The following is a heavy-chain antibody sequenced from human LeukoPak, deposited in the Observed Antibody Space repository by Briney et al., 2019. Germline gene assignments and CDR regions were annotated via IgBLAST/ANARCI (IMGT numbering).Heavy chain of an antibody. CDR3: VPTTVVTTWDY. D-gene: IGHD4-23*01. CDR1: GFTFVTYA. V-gene: IGHV3-21*01. J-gene: IGHJ4*02. Sequence: PGGSLRLSCGASGFTFVTYAMTWVRQAPGKGLEWVSSISSDSSYIFHADSVKGRFTISRDNAKNSLYLQMNSLRAEDTAVYYCVPTTVVTTWDYWGQGTLVTVSS. CDR2: ISSDSSYI.